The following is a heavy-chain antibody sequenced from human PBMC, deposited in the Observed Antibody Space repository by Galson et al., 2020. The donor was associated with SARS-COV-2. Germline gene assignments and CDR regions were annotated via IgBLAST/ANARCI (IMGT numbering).Heavy chain of an antibody. V-gene: IGHV4-34*01. CDR3: ARGTYGAVAVEYYFDY. CDR2: VNHSGTT. CDR1: GGSFSVYS. Sequence: SQAGGSLSLTCAVYGGSFSVYSWTWIRQAPGKGLEWIGEVNHSGTTSYNPSLKSRVTMSLDTSKNQFSLKLTSVTAADTAMYFCARGTYGAVAVEYYFDYWGQGTLVTVSS. J-gene: IGHJ4*02. D-gene: IGHD6-19*01.